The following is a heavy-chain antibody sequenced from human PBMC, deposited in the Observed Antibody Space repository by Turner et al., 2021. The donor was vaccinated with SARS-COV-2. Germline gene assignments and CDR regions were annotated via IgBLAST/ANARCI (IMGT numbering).Heavy chain of an antibody. J-gene: IGHJ4*02. D-gene: IGHD4-17*01. CDR3: ARDDLDPDYGFHFDY. CDR2: IWYDGSNK. CDR1: GFPFSRYG. Sequence: QVQLVESGGGVVQPGRSLILSCAASGFPFSRYGMHWVRQAPGKGLEWVAVIWYDGSNKFYADSLRGRFTISRDNSKNTLYLQMNSLRAEDTAVYYCARDDLDPDYGFHFDYWGQGTLVTVSS. V-gene: IGHV3-33*01.